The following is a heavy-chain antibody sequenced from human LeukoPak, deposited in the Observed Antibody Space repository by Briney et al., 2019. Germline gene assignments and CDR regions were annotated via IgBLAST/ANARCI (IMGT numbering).Heavy chain of an antibody. Sequence: GGSLRLSCGASGFTFDDYTMHWVRQAPGKGVEWVSLITWDGGSAFYADSVEGRVTSSSDNRKNSRYVQMNSRRTECTALYDCGTERQKYFEYCRQGSLPTVHS. D-gene: IGHD2/OR15-2a*01. V-gene: IGHV3-43*01. CDR3: GTERQKYFEY. CDR2: ITWDGGSA. J-gene: IGHJ4*02. CDR1: GFTFDDYT.